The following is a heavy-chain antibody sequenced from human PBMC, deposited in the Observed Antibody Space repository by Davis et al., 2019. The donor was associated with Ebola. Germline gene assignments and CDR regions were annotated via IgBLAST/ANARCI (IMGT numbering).Heavy chain of an antibody. CDR1: GVSISTHY. D-gene: IGHD3-16*01. J-gene: IGHJ4*02. Sequence: PSETLSLTCTVSGVSISTHYWSWIRQPPGKRLEWFVSVYYTGSASYNSSLNRRATMSVDTSKNQFSLKLRSVTAADTATYYCAERGGSVWGQGTLVTVSS. V-gene: IGHV4-59*11. CDR3: AERGGSV. CDR2: VYYTGSA.